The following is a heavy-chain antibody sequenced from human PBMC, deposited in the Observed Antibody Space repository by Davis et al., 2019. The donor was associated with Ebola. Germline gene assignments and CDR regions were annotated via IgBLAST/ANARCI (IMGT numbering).Heavy chain of an antibody. CDR2: IIPILGIA. CDR1: GGTFSSYT. J-gene: IGHJ4*02. D-gene: IGHD1-26*01. CDR3: ARTFVGGWLFDY. Sequence: SVKVSCKASGGTFSSYTISWVRQAPGRGLEWMGRIIPILGIANYAQKFQGRVTITADTSAGTAYMEMSSLTSEDTAVYFCARTFVGGWLFDYWGQGTLVTVSS. V-gene: IGHV1-69*02.